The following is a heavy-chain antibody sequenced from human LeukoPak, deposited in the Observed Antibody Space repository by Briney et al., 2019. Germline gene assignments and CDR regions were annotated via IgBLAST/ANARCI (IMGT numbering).Heavy chain of an antibody. CDR1: GGSISSGSYY. V-gene: IGHV4-31*03. J-gene: IGHJ1*01. CDR3: ARGPAATLHFQH. CDR2: IYRSGST. Sequence: SQTLSLTCTVSGGSISSGSYYWSWIRQHPGKGLEWIGYIYRSGSTYYNPSLRRRVTMSVDTSKNQFSLKLSSVTAADTAMYYCARGPAATLHFQHWGQGTLVIVSS. D-gene: IGHD2-2*01.